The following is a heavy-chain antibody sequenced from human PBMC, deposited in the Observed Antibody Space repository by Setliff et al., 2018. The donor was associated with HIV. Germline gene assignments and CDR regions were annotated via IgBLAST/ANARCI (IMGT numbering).Heavy chain of an antibody. V-gene: IGHV1-3*04. CDR3: TRGALYGLFEF. D-gene: IGHD3-10*01. CDR1: GYTFTTYS. CDR2: LRTGNGDT. Sequence: ASVKVSCKVSGYTFTTYSMHWVRQAPGQRPEWMGWLRTGNGDTSYSESLQGRVTFTSDTSTNTAHMELRSLTSEDTAAYYCTRGALYGLFEFWGPGTLVTVSS. J-gene: IGHJ4*02.